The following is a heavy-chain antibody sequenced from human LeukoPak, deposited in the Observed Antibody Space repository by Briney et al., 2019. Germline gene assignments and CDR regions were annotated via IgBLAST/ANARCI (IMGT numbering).Heavy chain of an antibody. CDR2: ISTYNGNT. CDR1: GYTFSNYG. CDR3: ARIGCSSTSCYGNSVDP. Sequence: ASVKVSYKASGYTFSNYGFNWVRQAPGQGLEWMGWISTYNGNTLYAQKFQGRVTMTTDTSTTTAYMELRSLRSDDTAVYYCARIGCSSTSCYGNSVDPWGQGTLVTVSS. V-gene: IGHV1-18*01. J-gene: IGHJ5*02. D-gene: IGHD2-2*01.